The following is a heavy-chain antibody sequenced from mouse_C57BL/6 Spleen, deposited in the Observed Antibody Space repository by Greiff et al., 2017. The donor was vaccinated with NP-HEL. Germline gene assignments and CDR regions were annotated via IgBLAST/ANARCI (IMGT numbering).Heavy chain of an antibody. D-gene: IGHD2-4*01. V-gene: IGHV5-4*01. CDR1: GFTFSSYA. CDR2: ISDGGSYT. Sequence: VQLKESGGGLVKPGGSLKLSCAASGFTFSSYAMSWVRQTPEKRLEWVATISDGGSYTYYPDNVKGRFTISRDNAKNNLYLQMSHLKSEDTAMYYCARMGYDYDEDAMDYWGQGTSVTVSS. J-gene: IGHJ4*01. CDR3: ARMGYDYDEDAMDY.